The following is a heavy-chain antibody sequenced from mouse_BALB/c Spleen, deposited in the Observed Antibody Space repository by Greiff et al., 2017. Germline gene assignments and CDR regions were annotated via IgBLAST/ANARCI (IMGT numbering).Heavy chain of an antibody. V-gene: IGHV1S81*02. CDR2: INPSNGGT. CDR1: GYTFTSYY. CDR3: TKDSSGYVLFAY. D-gene: IGHD3-2*01. J-gene: IGHJ3*01. Sequence: QVQLQQPGAELVKPGASVKLSCKASGYTFTSYYMYWVKQRPGQGLEWIGGINPSNGGTNFNEKFKSKATLTVDKSSSTAYMQLSSLTSEDSAVYDCTKDSSGYVLFAYWGQGTLVTVSA.